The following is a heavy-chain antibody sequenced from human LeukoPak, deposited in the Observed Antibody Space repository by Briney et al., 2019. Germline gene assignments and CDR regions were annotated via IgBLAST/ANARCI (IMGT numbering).Heavy chain of an antibody. J-gene: IGHJ4*02. D-gene: IGHD6-13*01. CDR2: LNPNSGGT. CDR3: ARDSRIATPSLGY. CDR1: GYTFTDYY. V-gene: IGHV1-2*04. Sequence: GASVRLSCKASGYTFTDYYMHWVRQAPGQGLEWMGWLNPNSGGTNYAQKFQGWVTMTRDTSISTAYMELSRLRSDDTAMYYCARDSRIATPSLGYWGQGTLATVSS.